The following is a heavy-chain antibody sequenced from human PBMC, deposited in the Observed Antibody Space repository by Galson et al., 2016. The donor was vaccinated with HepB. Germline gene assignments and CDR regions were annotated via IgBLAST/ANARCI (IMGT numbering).Heavy chain of an antibody. Sequence: SLRLSCAASGFTVSSSYMSWVRPAPGTGLEWVSVIYSGGSTYYADSVKGRFTISRDNSKNTLYLQMNSLKAEDTAVYYCARDECYSNGWSDWGRGTLVSVSS. CDR1: GFTVSSSY. CDR2: IYSGGST. D-gene: IGHD6-19*01. J-gene: IGHJ1*01. CDR3: ARDECYSNGWSD. V-gene: IGHV3-53*01.